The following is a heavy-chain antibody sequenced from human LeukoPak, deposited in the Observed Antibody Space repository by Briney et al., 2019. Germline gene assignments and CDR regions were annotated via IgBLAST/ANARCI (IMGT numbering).Heavy chain of an antibody. J-gene: IGHJ4*02. D-gene: IGHD5-18*01. CDR1: GGSISSYY. CDR3: ARHMGLGYSYGYPYFDY. Sequence: SETLSLTCTVSGGSISSYYWSWIRQPPGKGLEWIGYIYYSGSTNYNPSLKSRVTISVDTFKNQFSLKLSSVTAADTAVYYCARHMGLGYSYGYPYFDYWGQGTLVTVSS. V-gene: IGHV4-59*08. CDR2: IYYSGST.